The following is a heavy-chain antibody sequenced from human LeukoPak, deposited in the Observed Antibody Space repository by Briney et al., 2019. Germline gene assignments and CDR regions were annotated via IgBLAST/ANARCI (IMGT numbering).Heavy chain of an antibody. Sequence: PGGSLRHSCAASGFTFSSYAMSWVRQAPGKGLEWVSAISGSGGSTYYADSVKGRFTISRDNSKNTLYLQMNSLRAEDTAVYYCAKDPAAPDAFDIWGQGTMVTVSS. CDR2: ISGSGGST. D-gene: IGHD2-2*01. CDR3: AKDPAAPDAFDI. J-gene: IGHJ3*02. CDR1: GFTFSSYA. V-gene: IGHV3-23*01.